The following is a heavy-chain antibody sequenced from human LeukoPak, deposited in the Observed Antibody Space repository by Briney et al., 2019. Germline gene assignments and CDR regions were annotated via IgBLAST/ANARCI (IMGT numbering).Heavy chain of an antibody. D-gene: IGHD6-19*01. V-gene: IGHV4-39*01. CDR2: IHYTGST. CDR1: GGSIRSSSYN. CDR3: ARNIAVAGRGDYMDV. J-gene: IGHJ6*03. Sequence: SETLSLTCTVSGGSIRSSSYNWGWIRQPPGKGLEWIGSIHYTGSTYYNPSLKNRVTISVDTSKNQFSLKLSSVTAADTAVYYCARNIAVAGRGDYMDVWGKGTTVTISS.